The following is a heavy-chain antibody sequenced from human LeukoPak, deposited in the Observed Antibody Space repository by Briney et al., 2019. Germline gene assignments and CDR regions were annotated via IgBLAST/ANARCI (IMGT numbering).Heavy chain of an antibody. CDR2: ISYDGSNK. CDR1: GFTFSSYA. D-gene: IGHD1-26*01. J-gene: IGHJ4*02. CDR3: ARERTMIVGAIRGAFDY. Sequence: GGSLRLSCAASGFTFSSYAMHWVRQAPRKGLEWVAVISYDGSNKYYADSVKSRFTISRDNSKNTLYLQMNSLRAEDTAVYYCARERTMIVGAIRGAFDYWGQGTLVTVSS. V-gene: IGHV3-30-3*01.